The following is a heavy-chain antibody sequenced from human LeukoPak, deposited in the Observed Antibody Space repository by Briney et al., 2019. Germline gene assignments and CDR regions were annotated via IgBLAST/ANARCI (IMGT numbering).Heavy chain of an antibody. D-gene: IGHD2-2*02. V-gene: IGHV3-30-3*01. Sequence: GGSLRLSCAASGFTFSSYAMHWVRQAPGKGLEWVAVISYDGSNKYYADSVKGRFTISRDNSKNTLYLQMNSLRAEDTAVYYCARDEPAIGNYFDYWGQGTLVTVSS. CDR2: ISYDGSNK. J-gene: IGHJ4*02. CDR1: GFTFSSYA. CDR3: ARDEPAIGNYFDY.